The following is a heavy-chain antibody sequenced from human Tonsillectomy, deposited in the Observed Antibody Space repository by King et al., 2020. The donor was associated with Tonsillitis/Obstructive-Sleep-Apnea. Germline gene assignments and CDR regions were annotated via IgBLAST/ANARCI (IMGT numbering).Heavy chain of an antibody. CDR1: GFTFSSCG. CDR3: ARETGGYCAEGHGARMKGYGMDV. CDR2: IWYDGSDK. J-gene: IGHJ6*02. V-gene: IGHV3-33*01. D-gene: IGHD2-15*01. Sequence: VQLVESGGGVVQPGRSLRLSCETSGFTFSSCGMHWVRQAPGKGLEWVAIIWYDGSDKYYADSVKGRFTISRDNSKNTLYLQMNSLGVEDTAVYYCARETGGYCAEGHGARMKGYGMDVWGQGTTVTVSS.